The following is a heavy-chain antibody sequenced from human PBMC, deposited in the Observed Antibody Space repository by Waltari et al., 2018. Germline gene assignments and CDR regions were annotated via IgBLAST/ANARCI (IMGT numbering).Heavy chain of an antibody. V-gene: IGHV4-4*07. CDR3: ARDREWELPYYFDY. J-gene: IGHJ4*02. D-gene: IGHD1-26*01. CDR2: IYTSGST. Sequence: HVHLLESGSGLAKRWETLSLTCTASCCSISSYYWSWIRQPAGKGLELIGRIYTSGSTNYNPSLKSRVTMSVDTSKNQFSLKLSSVTAADTAVYYCARDREWELPYYFDYWGQGTLVTVSS. CDR1: CCSISSYY.